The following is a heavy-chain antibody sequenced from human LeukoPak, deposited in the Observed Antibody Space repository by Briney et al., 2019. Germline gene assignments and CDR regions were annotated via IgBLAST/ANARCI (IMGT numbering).Heavy chain of an antibody. J-gene: IGHJ6*02. CDR2: INPSGGST. V-gene: IGHV1-46*01. CDR3: ARVQYSSGWDPYYYGMDV. Sequence: ASVKVSCKASGYTFTSYYMHWVRQAPGQGLEWMGIINPSGGSTSYAQKFQGRVTMTRDTSTSTVYMELSSLRSEDTAVYYCARVQYSSGWDPYYYGMDVWGQGTTVTVSS. CDR1: GYTFTSYY. D-gene: IGHD6-19*01.